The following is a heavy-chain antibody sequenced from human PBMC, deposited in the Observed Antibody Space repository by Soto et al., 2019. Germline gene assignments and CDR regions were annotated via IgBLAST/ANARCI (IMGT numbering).Heavy chain of an antibody. D-gene: IGHD3-22*01. Sequence: GESLKISCKGSGYTFTNRWIAWVRQMPGKGLEWMGIINPGDSDTRYSPSFQGQVTISADKSISSACLQWSSLKASDTAIYFCARPDSNGWYDLWGQGSLVTVSS. CDR1: GYTFTNRW. CDR3: ARPDSNGWYDL. J-gene: IGHJ5*02. V-gene: IGHV5-51*01. CDR2: INPGDSDT.